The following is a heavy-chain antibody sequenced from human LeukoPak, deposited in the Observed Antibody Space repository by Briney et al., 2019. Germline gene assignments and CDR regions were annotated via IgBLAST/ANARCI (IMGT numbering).Heavy chain of an antibody. Sequence: ASVKVSCKASGYTFNVYYIHWVRQAPGQGLEWMGWINPNSGGTNYAQKFQGRVTMTRDTSISTAYMELSRLRSDDTAVYYCARDMDILTGYYQYYFDYWGQGTLVTVSS. CDR3: ARDMDILTGYYQYYFDY. D-gene: IGHD3-9*01. J-gene: IGHJ4*02. CDR2: INPNSGGT. V-gene: IGHV1-2*02. CDR1: GYTFNVYY.